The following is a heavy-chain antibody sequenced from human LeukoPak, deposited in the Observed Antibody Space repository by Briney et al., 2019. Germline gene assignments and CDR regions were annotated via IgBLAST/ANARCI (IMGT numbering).Heavy chain of an antibody. CDR2: IYTSGNT. J-gene: IGHJ4*02. CDR1: GGSISSGSYY. V-gene: IGHV4-61*02. CDR3: ARDRGTGNFDY. D-gene: IGHD3/OR15-3a*01. Sequence: PSETLSLTCTVSGGSISSGSYYWSWIRQPAGKGLEWIGRIYTSGNTNYNPSLKSRVTISVDTSKNQFSLKLSSVTAADTAVYYCARDRGTGNFDYWGQGTLVTVSS.